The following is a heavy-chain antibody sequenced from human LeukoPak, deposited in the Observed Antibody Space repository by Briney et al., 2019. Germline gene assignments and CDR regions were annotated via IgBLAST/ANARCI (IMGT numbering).Heavy chain of an antibody. J-gene: IGHJ1*01. CDR1: GFTFSSYW. CDR2: INTDGSST. V-gene: IGHV3-74*01. Sequence: AGGSLRLSCAASGFTFSSYWMHWVRHAPGKGLVWVSRINTDGSSTNYADSVKGRFTISRDNSQNTLFLQMNTVRTTAVYYCAKGFNYGSGRYEYYQHWGQGTLVTVSS. D-gene: IGHD3-10*01. CDR3: AKGFNYGSGRYEYYQH.